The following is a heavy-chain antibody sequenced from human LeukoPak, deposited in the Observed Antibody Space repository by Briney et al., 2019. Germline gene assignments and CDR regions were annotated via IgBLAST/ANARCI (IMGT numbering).Heavy chain of an antibody. J-gene: IGHJ6*02. D-gene: IGHD3-10*01. CDR1: GFTVSSNY. Sequence: GGSLRLSCAASGFTVSSNYMTWVRQAPGKGLEWVSVIYSGGNTYYADSVKGRFTISRDNSKNTLYLQMNSLRAEDTAVYYCAREITMVRGVIGRTRYYGMDVWGLGTTITVSS. CDR3: AREITMVRGVIGRTRYYGMDV. CDR2: IYSGGNT. V-gene: IGHV3-53*01.